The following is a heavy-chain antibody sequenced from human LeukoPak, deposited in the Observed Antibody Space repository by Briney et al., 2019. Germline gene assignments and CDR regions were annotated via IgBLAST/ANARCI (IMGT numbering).Heavy chain of an antibody. CDR1: GYSFINYW. J-gene: IGHJ4*02. Sequence: GESLKISCKGSGYSFINYWISWVRQMPGKGLEWMGRFDPSDSYPKYSPSFQGHVTISADKSISTAYLQWSSLKASDTAIYYCATRHSGNYGIDYWGQGTLVTVSS. D-gene: IGHD1-7*01. CDR3: ATRHSGNYGIDY. V-gene: IGHV5-10-1*01. CDR2: FDPSDSYP.